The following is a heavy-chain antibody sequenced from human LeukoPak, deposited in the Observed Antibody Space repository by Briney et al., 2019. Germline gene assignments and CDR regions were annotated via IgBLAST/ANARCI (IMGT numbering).Heavy chain of an antibody. Sequence: SETLSLTCTVSGGSISSYYWSWIRQPPGKGLEWIGYIYYSGSTSYNPSLKSRVTISVDTSKNQFSLKLNSVTAADTAVYYCARQGSSGYYYYWGQGTLVTVSS. CDR2: IYYSGST. D-gene: IGHD3-22*01. CDR3: ARQGSSGYYYY. J-gene: IGHJ4*02. CDR1: GGSISSYY. V-gene: IGHV4-59*01.